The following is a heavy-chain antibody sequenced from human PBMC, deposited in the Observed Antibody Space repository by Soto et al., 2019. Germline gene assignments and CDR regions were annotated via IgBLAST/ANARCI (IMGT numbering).Heavy chain of an antibody. Sequence: SVKVSCKASGGTFSSHAISWVRQAPGQGLEWMGGIIPIFGAANYAQKFQGRVTITRDTSASTAYMELSSLRSEDTAVYYCARDQSYYDFWSGYSPYFDYWGQGTLVTVSS. D-gene: IGHD3-3*01. CDR1: GGTFSSHA. CDR2: IIPIFGAA. CDR3: ARDQSYYDFWSGYSPYFDY. V-gene: IGHV1-69*05. J-gene: IGHJ4*02.